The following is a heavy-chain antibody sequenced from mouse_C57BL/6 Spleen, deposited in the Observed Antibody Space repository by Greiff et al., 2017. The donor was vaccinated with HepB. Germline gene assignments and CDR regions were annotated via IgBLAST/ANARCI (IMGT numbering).Heavy chain of an antibody. CDR3: AGYDYDWFAY. Sequence: EVQLQQSGPELVKPGASVKISCKASGYSFTGYYMNWVKQSPEKSLEWIGEINPSTGGTTYNQKFKARATLTVDKSSSTAYMQLKSLTSEDSAVYHCAGYDYDWFAYWGQGTLVTVSA. CDR1: GYSFTGYY. D-gene: IGHD2-4*01. CDR2: INPSTGGT. J-gene: IGHJ3*01. V-gene: IGHV1-42*01.